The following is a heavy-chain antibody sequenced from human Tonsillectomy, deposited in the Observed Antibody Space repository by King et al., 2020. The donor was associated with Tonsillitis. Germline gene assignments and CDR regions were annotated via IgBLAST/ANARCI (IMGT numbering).Heavy chain of an antibody. CDR2: MKPNNGNT. Sequence: QLVQSGAEVKKPGASVKVSCKASGYTFTTYDINWVRQATGQGLEWMGWMKPNNGNTGYAQKFQGRVTMTRDTSINTAYMELSNLRSEDTAVYYCAREEESTYYYAMDVWGQGTTITVSS. V-gene: IGHV1-8*01. J-gene: IGHJ6*02. CDR3: AREEESTYYYAMDV. CDR1: GYTFTTYD.